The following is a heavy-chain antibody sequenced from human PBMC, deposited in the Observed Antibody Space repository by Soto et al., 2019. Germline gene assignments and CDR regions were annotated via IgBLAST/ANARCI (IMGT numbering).Heavy chain of an antibody. J-gene: IGHJ4*02. Sequence: QVQLVQSGGEVKQPGASVKVSCKTSGYTFSNYGISWVRQAPGQGLEWVGWISGYNGNTKHAQNFQGRVTISRDTSASTAYLELSSLRSEDTAVYYCARVSFETSGYADYWGQGTLVTVSS. V-gene: IGHV1-18*01. CDR2: ISGYNGNT. D-gene: IGHD3-22*01. CDR3: ARVSFETSGYADY. CDR1: GYTFSNYG.